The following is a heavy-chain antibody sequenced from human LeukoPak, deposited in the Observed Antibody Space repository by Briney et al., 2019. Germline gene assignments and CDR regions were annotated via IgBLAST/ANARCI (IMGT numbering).Heavy chain of an antibody. D-gene: IGHD3-22*01. CDR1: GYTFTGYY. Sequence: ASVKVSCKASGYTFTGYYMHWVRQAPGQGLEWMGWINPNSGGTNYAQKFQGRVTMTRDTSISTAYMELSRLRSDDTAVYYCARGHYDSSGYDFDYWGQGTLVTVSS. CDR2: INPNSGGT. J-gene: IGHJ4*02. V-gene: IGHV1-2*02. CDR3: ARGHYDSSGYDFDY.